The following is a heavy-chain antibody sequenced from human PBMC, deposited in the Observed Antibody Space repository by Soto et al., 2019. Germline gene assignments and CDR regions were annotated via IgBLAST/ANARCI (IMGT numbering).Heavy chain of an antibody. CDR3: ARDRYSKSDYKYGMDV. J-gene: IGHJ6*02. CDR1: GFTVSSNY. CDR2: IYSDGTT. V-gene: IGHV3-53*01. Sequence: GGSLRLSCAASGFTVSSNYMTWVRQAPGKGLEWVSVIYSDGTTYYADSVKGRFTISRDNSKNTLYLQMNSLRAEDTAVYYCARDRYSKSDYKYGMDVWGQGTTVIVSS. D-gene: IGHD6-13*01.